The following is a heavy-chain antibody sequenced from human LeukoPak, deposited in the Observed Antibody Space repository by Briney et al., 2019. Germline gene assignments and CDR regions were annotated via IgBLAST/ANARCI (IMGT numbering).Heavy chain of an antibody. J-gene: IGHJ4*02. Sequence: GGSLRLSCAASGFTFSSYAMSWVPQAPGKGLEWVSAISGSGGSTYYADSVKGRFTISRDNSKNTLYLQMNSLRAEDTAVYYCAKRLGIAVAGTSPYWGQGTLVTVSS. D-gene: IGHD6-19*01. CDR2: ISGSGGST. CDR3: AKRLGIAVAGTSPY. V-gene: IGHV3-23*01. CDR1: GFTFSSYA.